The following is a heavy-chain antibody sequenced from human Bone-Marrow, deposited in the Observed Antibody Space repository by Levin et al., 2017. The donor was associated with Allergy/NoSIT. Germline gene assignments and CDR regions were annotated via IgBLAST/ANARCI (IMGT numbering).Heavy chain of an antibody. J-gene: IGHJ4*02. CDR3: VHRRPFDPREDY. CDR1: GFSLSTSGVG. V-gene: IGHV2-5*02. Sequence: SGPTLVKPTQTLTLTCTFSGFSLSTSGVGVGWIRPPPGKALEWLALIYWDDDKRYSPSLKSRLTITKDTSKNQVVLTMTNMDPVDTATYYCVHRRPFDPREDYWGQGTLVTVSS. D-gene: IGHD3-9*01. CDR2: IYWDDDK.